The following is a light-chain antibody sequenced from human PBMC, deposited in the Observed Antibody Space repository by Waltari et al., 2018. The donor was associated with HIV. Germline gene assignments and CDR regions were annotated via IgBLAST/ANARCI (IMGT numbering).Light chain of an antibody. CDR1: ALPTQY. CDR3: QSADITNIWV. CDR2: RDN. V-gene: IGLV3-25*03. Sequence: SSELTQPPSMSLSPGQTARPPCPGDALPTQYVYWYQQKPGQAPVLIISRDNERPSGVPDRFSGSRSGTTATATLTISGVQTEDEADYYCQSADITNIWVFGGGTKLTVL. J-gene: IGLJ2*01.